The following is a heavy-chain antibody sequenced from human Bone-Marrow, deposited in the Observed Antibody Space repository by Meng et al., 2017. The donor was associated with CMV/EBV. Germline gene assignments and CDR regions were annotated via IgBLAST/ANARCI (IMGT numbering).Heavy chain of an antibody. D-gene: IGHD3-3*01. J-gene: IGHJ4*02. CDR1: GFTVSSNY. Sequence: GESLKISCAASGFTVSSNYMSWVRQAPGKGLEWVSVIYSGGSTYYADSVKGRFTISRDNSKNTLYLQMNSLRAEDTAVYYCAKSDTISVFHYFDYWGQGTLVTVSS. V-gene: IGHV3-53*01. CDR2: IYSGGST. CDR3: AKSDTISVFHYFDY.